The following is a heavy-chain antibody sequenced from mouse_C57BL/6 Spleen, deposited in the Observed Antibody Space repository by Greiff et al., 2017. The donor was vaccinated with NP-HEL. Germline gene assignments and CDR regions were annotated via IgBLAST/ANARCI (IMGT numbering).Heavy chain of an antibody. CDR2: INPNNGGT. CDR3: ARERTGTAWFAY. Sequence: VQLQQSGPELVKPGASVKISCKASGYTFTDYYMNWVKQSHGKSLEWIGDINPNNGGTSYNQKFKGKATLTVDKSSSTAYMELRSLTSEDSAVYYCARERTGTAWFAYWGQGTLVTVSA. D-gene: IGHD4-1*01. J-gene: IGHJ3*01. CDR1: GYTFTDYY. V-gene: IGHV1-26*01.